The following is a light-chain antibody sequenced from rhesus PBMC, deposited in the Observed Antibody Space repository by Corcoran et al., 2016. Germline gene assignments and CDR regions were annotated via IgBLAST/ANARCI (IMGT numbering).Light chain of an antibody. Sequence: DIQMTQSPSSLSASVGDTVTITCRASQGISTYLAWYQQKPGKAPRPLISYANNLDSGVPSRFSGSGSGTDFTLTIGSLQPEDFATYYWQQHKSYPFTFGPGTKLDVK. CDR1: QGISTY. J-gene: IGKJ3*01. CDR2: YAN. CDR3: QQHKSYPFT. V-gene: IGKV1S14*01.